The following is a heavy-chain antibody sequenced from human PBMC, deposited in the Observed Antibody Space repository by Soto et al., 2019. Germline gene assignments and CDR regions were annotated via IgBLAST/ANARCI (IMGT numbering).Heavy chain of an antibody. CDR1: GYSVSSNTAS. V-gene: IGHV6-1*01. CDR3: AKGDNLGPKTGYAFDP. CDR2: TYFRSKWYN. J-gene: IGHJ5*02. Sequence: QTLSITCAVSGYSVSSNTASWNWIRQSPSRGLEWLGRTYFRSKWYNDYAVSVNSRIIINPDTSNNQFSLQLNSVTPEDTAVYFCAKGDNLGPKTGYAFDPWGQGIMATVSS. D-gene: IGHD5-12*01.